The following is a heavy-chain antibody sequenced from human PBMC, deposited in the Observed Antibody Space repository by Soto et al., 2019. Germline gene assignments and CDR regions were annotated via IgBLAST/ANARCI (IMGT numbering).Heavy chain of an antibody. Sequence: PSETLSLTCAVSGGSVSSTYWWSWVRQPPGKGLEWIGEIYHSGSANYNPSLKSRVTISVDNSKNQFSLNLNSVTAADTAVYYCARDGYSYGLSWFDPWGQGTLVTVSS. CDR1: GGSVSSTYW. CDR2: IYHSGSA. CDR3: ARDGYSYGLSWFDP. D-gene: IGHD5-18*01. J-gene: IGHJ5*02. V-gene: IGHV4-4*02.